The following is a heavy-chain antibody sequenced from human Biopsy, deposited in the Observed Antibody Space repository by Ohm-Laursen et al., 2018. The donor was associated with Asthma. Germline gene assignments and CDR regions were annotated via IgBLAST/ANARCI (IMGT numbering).Heavy chain of an antibody. CDR2: ISFDGTTT. J-gene: IGHJ4*02. Sequence: SLRLSRAASGFTFSRYWMHWVRQAPGKGLVWVSRISFDGTTTTYADSVRGRFTISRDNAKNTLYLQMNSLRAEDTAVYYCLHGAEVGGQGILVSVSS. CDR3: LHGAEV. D-gene: IGHD4-17*01. CDR1: GFTFSRYW. V-gene: IGHV3-74*01.